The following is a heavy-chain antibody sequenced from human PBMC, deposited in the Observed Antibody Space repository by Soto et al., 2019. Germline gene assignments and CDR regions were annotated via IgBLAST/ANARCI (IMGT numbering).Heavy chain of an antibody. CDR3: AMTRLYDTGTNDYHRDALDI. J-gene: IGHJ3*02. V-gene: IGHV3-23*01. D-gene: IGHD3-22*01. Sequence: EVQLLESGGGMVEPRGSLKLSCAASVFSFGTYVMNWVRQAPGKGLEWVSGISGSGGRVYSADSVKGRFTISRDNSRNTLYLQMNSLRAEDTAIYYCAMTRLYDTGTNDYHRDALDIWGQGTQVIVSS. CDR1: VFSFGTYV. CDR2: ISGSGGRV.